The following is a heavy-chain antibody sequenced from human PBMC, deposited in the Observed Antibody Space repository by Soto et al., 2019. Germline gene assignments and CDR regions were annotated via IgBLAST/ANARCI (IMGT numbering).Heavy chain of an antibody. CDR3: ATQRDYGDYGAFDY. CDR1: GYTFTGYY. Sequence: ASVKVSCKASGYTFTGYYMHWVRQPPGQGLEWMGWINPNSGGTKYAQKFQGRVTMTRDTSISTAYMELSRLRSDDTAVYYCATQRDYGDYGAFDYWGQGTLVTVSS. CDR2: INPNSGGT. J-gene: IGHJ4*02. V-gene: IGHV1-2*02. D-gene: IGHD4-17*01.